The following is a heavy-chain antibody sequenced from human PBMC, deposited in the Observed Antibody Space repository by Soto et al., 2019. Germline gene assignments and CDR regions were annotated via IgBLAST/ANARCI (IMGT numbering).Heavy chain of an antibody. CDR3: ARGLILWFGELSRRGGYFYYMDV. J-gene: IGHJ6*03. CDR2: INDSGNI. V-gene: IGHV4-34*01. D-gene: IGHD3-10*01. Sequence: QVQLQQWGAGLLKPSETLSLTCAVYGGSFSGYQWTWIRQTPGKGLEWIGEINDSGNINYNPSLKGRGTILLYTPKIQISLRLSSVSAADSAVYYCARGLILWFGELSRRGGYFYYMDVWGKGTTVTVSS. CDR1: GGSFSGYQ.